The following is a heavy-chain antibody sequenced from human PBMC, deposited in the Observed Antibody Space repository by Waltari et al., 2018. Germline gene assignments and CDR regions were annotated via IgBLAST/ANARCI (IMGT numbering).Heavy chain of an antibody. Sequence: EVQLVESGGGLVQPGGSLRLSCAASGFTFSNYWMHWVRQIPGKGLMWVSRINSDGTNIVYADSVRGRFTISKDNAKNTLYLQMNSLSAEDTAIYYCVRDTLEWTSSTPHFDYWGQGALVTVSS. D-gene: IGHD3-3*01. CDR3: VRDTLEWTSSTPHFDY. J-gene: IGHJ4*02. V-gene: IGHV3-74*01. CDR1: GFTFSNYW. CDR2: INSDGTNI.